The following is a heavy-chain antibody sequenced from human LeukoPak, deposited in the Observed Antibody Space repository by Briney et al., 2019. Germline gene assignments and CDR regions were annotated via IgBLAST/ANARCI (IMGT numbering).Heavy chain of an antibody. CDR3: ARGPSYCSGGSCYSPFDY. Sequence: GGSLRLSCAASGFTFSSYSMNWVRQAPGKGLEWVSSISSSSSYIYYADSVKGRFTSSRDNAKNSLYLQMNSLRAEDTAVYYCARGPSYCSGGSCYSPFDYWGQGTLVTVSS. D-gene: IGHD2-15*01. CDR1: GFTFSSYS. CDR2: ISSSSSYI. J-gene: IGHJ4*02. V-gene: IGHV3-21*01.